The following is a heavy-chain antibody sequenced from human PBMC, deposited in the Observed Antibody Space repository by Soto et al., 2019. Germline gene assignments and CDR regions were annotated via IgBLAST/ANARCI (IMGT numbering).Heavy chain of an antibody. J-gene: IGHJ3*02. V-gene: IGHV2-5*01. CDR2: IYWNDDK. CDR3: AHRHRPPTGRGALYI. CDR1: GFSLSTSGVG. D-gene: IGHD1-1*01. Sequence: QITLKESGPTLVKPTQTLTLTCTFSGFSLSTSGVGVGWIRQPPGKALEWLALIYWNDDKRYSPSLKSRLTITKDTSKNHVVLTMTNMDPVDTATYYCAHRHRPPTGRGALYIWGQGTMVTVSS.